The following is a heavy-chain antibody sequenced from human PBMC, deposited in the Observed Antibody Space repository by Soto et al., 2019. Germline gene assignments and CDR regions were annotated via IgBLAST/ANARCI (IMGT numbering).Heavy chain of an antibody. CDR3: ARDLWFVDPRASSDMDV. D-gene: IGHD3-10*01. CDR2: INSDGSST. V-gene: IGHV3-74*01. Sequence: GGSLRLSCAASGFTFSSYWMHWVRQAPGKGLVWVSRINSDGSSTSYADSVKGRFTISRDNAKNTLYLQMNSLRAEDTAVYYCARDLWFVDPRASSDMDVWGQGTTLTISS. J-gene: IGHJ6*02. CDR1: GFTFSSYW.